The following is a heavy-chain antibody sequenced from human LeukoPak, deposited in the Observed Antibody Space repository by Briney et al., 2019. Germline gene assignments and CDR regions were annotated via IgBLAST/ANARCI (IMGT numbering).Heavy chain of an antibody. CDR3: ARTPRGVVTAIY. J-gene: IGHJ4*02. CDR2: ISSSSDYI. D-gene: IGHD2-21*02. V-gene: IGHV3-21*01. Sequence: GGSLRLSCAASGFTFSTYSMNWVRQAPGKGLEWVSSISSSSDYIYYADSVKGRFTISRDNAKNSLYLQMNSLRVEDTAVYYCARTPRGVVTAIYWGQGTLVTVYS. CDR1: GFTFSTYS.